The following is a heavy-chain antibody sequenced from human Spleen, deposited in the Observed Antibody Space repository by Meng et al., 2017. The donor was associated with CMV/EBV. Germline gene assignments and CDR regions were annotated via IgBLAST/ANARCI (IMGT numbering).Heavy chain of an antibody. V-gene: IGHV1-2*02. D-gene: IGHD5-18*01. Sequence: VKVSCKASGYTFTGHFMHWVRQAPGQGLEWVGWINPNSGGTNYAQKFQGRVTMTRDTSISAAYMELSRLRSDDTAVYYCARDIADTSMGIWGMDVWGQGTAVTVSS. CDR1: GYTFTGHF. J-gene: IGHJ6*02. CDR3: ARDIADTSMGIWGMDV. CDR2: INPNSGGT.